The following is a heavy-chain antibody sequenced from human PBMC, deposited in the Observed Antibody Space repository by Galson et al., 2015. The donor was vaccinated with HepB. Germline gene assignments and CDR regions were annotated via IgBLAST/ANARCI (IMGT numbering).Heavy chain of an antibody. D-gene: IGHD4/OR15-4a*01. CDR2: MAYNGVTK. CDR1: GFTLKNHS. J-gene: IGHJ6*02. Sequence: SLRLSCAASGFTLKNHSMHWVRLAPGNGLEWISMMAYNGVTKYFADSLKGRFTISRDNSKNILYLLMNSLRTEDTAVYYCARGTTGSDFGYYYHLDVWGPGTTVTVSS. CDR3: ARGTTGSDFGYYYHLDV. V-gene: IGHV3-30-3*01.